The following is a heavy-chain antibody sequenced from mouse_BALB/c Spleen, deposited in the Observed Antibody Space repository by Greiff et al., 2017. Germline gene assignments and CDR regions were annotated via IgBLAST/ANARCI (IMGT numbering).Heavy chain of an antibody. CDR2: ISYSGST. Sequence: EVQGVESGPGLVKPSQSLSLTCTVTGYSITSDYAWNWIRQFPGNKLEWMGYISYSGSTSYNPSLKSRISITRDTSKNQFFLQLNSVTTEDTATYYCAREDRYDGYYAMDYWGQGTSVTVSS. CDR1: GYSITSDYA. D-gene: IGHD2-14*01. J-gene: IGHJ4*01. V-gene: IGHV3-2*02. CDR3: AREDRYDGYYAMDY.